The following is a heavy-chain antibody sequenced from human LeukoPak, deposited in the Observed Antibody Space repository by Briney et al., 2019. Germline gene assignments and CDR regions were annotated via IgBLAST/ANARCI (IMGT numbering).Heavy chain of an antibody. CDR1: GFTFSSYS. CDR3: ASPSIVATTLFDY. V-gene: IGHV3-48*01. Sequence: GGSLRLSCAASGFTFSSYSMNWVRQAPGKGLEWVSFISSSSTIYYADSVKGRFTISRDNAKNSLYLQMNSLRAEDTAVYYCASPSIVATTLFDYWGQGTLVTVSS. CDR2: ISSSSTI. J-gene: IGHJ4*02. D-gene: IGHD5-12*01.